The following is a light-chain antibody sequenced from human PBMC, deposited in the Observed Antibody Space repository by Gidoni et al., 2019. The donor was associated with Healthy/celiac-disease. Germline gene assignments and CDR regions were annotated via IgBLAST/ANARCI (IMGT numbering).Light chain of an antibody. CDR1: QSVSSSY. CDR3: QQYGSSPT. V-gene: IGKV3-20*01. CDR2: CAS. Sequence: EIVLTQSPGTLSLSPGERATLSCRARQSVSSSYLAWYQQKPGQAPRLLIDCASSRATGIPDRFSGSGSGTDFTLTISRLEPEDFAVYYCQQYGSSPTFGGGTKVEIK. J-gene: IGKJ4*01.